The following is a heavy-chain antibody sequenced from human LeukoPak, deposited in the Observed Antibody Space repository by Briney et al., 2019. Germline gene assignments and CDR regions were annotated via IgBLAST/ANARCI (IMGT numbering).Heavy chain of an antibody. V-gene: IGHV1-46*01. CDR1: GYTFTSYY. Sequence: ASVKVSCKASGYTFTSYYMHWVRQAPGQGLEWMGIINPSGGSTSYAQKFQGRVTMTRDTSTSTVYMELSSLRSEDTAVYYCARDGAGFGELLVSDAFGIWGQGTMVTVSS. CDR2: INPSGGST. CDR3: ARDGAGFGELLVSDAFGI. D-gene: IGHD3-10*01. J-gene: IGHJ3*02.